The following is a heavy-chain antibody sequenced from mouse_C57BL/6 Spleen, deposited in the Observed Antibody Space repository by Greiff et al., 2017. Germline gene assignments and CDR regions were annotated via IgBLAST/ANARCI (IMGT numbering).Heavy chain of an antibody. CDR2: INPGSGGT. CDR1: GYAFTNYL. D-gene: IGHD2-4*01. J-gene: IGHJ3*01. CDR3: ARRGDYGGFAY. Sequence: VQLQQSGAELVRPGTSVKVSCKASGYAFTNYLIEWVKQRPGQGLEWIGVINPGSGGTNYNEKFKGKATLTADKSSSTAYMQLSSLTSEDSAVYCCARRGDYGGFAYWGQGTLVTVSA. V-gene: IGHV1-54*01.